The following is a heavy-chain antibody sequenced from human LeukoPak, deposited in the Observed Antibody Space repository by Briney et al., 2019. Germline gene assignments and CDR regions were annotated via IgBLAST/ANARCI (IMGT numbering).Heavy chain of an antibody. D-gene: IGHD3-3*01. CDR2: ISAYNGNT. J-gene: IGHJ4*02. CDR3: ATVFLWSGYSI. V-gene: IGHV1-18*01. CDR1: GYTFTSYG. Sequence: ASVKVSCKASGYTFTSYGISWVRQAPGQGLEWMGWISAYNGNTNYAQKLQGRVTMTEDTSTDTAYMELSSLRSEDTAVYYCATVFLWSGYSIWGQGTLVTVSS.